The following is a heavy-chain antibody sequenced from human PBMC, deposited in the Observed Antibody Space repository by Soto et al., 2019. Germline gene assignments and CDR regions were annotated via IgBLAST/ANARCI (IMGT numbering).Heavy chain of an antibody. Sequence: SGPTLVNPTQTVTLTCTLSGISLTTSEVRVNWIRQPPGKALEWLARIDWDDDKFYSRSLKTRLTISKDTPKNQVVLTMTNMQPVDTATYYCARTVDTTMVTRDGFDVRGQGTLVTVSS. D-gene: IGHD5-18*01. CDR1: GISLTTSEVR. CDR3: ARTVDTTMVTRDGFDV. V-gene: IGHV2-70*04. CDR2: IDWDDDK. J-gene: IGHJ3*01.